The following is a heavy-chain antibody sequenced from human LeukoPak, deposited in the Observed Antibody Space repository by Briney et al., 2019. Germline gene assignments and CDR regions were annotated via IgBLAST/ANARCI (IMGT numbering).Heavy chain of an antibody. CDR1: GGSVSSGSYY. CDR2: IYYSGST. J-gene: IGHJ2*01. D-gene: IGHD3-22*01. V-gene: IGHV4-61*01. CDR3: ASPSSGYYWYFDL. Sequence: PSETLSLTCTVPGGSVSSGSYYWSWIRQPPGKGLEWIGYIYYSGSTNYNPSLKSRVTISVDTSKNQFSLKLSSVTAADTAVYYCASPSSGYYWYFDLWGRGTLVTVSS.